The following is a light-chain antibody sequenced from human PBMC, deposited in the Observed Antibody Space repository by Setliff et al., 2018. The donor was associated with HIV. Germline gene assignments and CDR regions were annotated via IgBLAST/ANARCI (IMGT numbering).Light chain of an antibody. CDR2: GNN. CDR1: SSNIGSNY. CDR3: AAWDDSLSKF. J-gene: IGLJ1*01. Sequence: QSALTQPPSASGTPGQRVTISCSGSSSNIGSNYVYWYQQLPGTAPKLLIYGNNQRPSGVPDRFSGSKSGTSASLAISGLRSEDGADYYCAAWDDSLSKFFGTGTKVTVL. V-gene: IGLV1-47*01.